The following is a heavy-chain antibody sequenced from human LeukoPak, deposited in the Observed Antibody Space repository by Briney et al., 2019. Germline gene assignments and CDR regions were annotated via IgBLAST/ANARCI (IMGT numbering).Heavy chain of an antibody. Sequence: SETLSLTCTVSGGSISSSSYYWGWIRQPPGKGLEWIGSIYYSGSTYYNPSLKSRVTISVDTSKNQFYLKLSSVTAADTAVYYCARTYYYDSSGYYGPEHFDYWGQGTLVTVSS. CDR1: GGSISSSSYY. CDR2: IYYSGST. D-gene: IGHD3-22*01. V-gene: IGHV4-39*01. CDR3: ARTYYYDSSGYYGPEHFDY. J-gene: IGHJ4*02.